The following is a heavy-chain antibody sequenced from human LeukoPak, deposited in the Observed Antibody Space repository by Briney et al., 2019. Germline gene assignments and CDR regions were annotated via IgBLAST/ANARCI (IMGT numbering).Heavy chain of an antibody. J-gene: IGHJ4*02. Sequence: SETLSLTCTVSGGSISSDYWSWIRQPPGKGLEWIGYIYTSGSTNYNPSLKSRVTISVDTSKNQFSLKLSSVTAADTAVYYCARHYDYVWGSYRYPYYFDYWGQGTLVTVSS. CDR2: IYTSGST. V-gene: IGHV4-4*09. D-gene: IGHD3-16*02. CDR1: GGSISSDY. CDR3: ARHYDYVWGSYRYPYYFDY.